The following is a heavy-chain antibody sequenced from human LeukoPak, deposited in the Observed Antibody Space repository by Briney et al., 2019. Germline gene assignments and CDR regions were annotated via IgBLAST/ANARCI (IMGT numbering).Heavy chain of an antibody. V-gene: IGHV1-18*01. CDR2: ISAYNGNT. J-gene: IGHJ4*02. D-gene: IGHD1-26*01. CDR1: GYTFTSYG. Sequence: ASVKVSCKASGYTFTSYGISCVRQAPGQGLEWMGWISAYNGNTNYAQKLQCRVTMTKDTSTSTAYMELRSLRSDDTAVYYCARTVRSGSYNFDYWGQGTLVTVSS. CDR3: ARTVRSGSYNFDY.